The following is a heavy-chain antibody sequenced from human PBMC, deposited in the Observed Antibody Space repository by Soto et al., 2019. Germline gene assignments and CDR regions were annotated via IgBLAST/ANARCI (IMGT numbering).Heavy chain of an antibody. CDR3: AGPVRGVFF. J-gene: IGHJ4*02. D-gene: IGHD3-10*01. CDR2: ISGSGGST. V-gene: IGHV3-23*01. Sequence: EVQLLESGGGLVQPGGSLRLSCAASGFTFSSYAMSWVRQAPGKGLEWVSAISGSGGSTYYADSVKGRFTISRDNTNNTLYLQMNGLSAEDTAVYSCAGPVRGVFFWGQGTLVAVSS. CDR1: GFTFSSYA.